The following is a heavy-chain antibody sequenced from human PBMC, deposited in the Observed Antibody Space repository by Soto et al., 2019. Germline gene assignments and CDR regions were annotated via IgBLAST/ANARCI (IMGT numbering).Heavy chain of an antibody. J-gene: IGHJ4*02. CDR1: GFTFSSYS. CDR3: ARALGWSIDY. CDR2: ISSSSSTI. Sequence: GGSLRLSCAASGFTFSSYSMNWVRQAPGKGLEWVSYISSSSSTIYYADSVKGRFTISRDNAKNSLYLQMNSLRAEDTAVYYCARALGWSIDYWGQGTLVTVSS. V-gene: IGHV3-48*01.